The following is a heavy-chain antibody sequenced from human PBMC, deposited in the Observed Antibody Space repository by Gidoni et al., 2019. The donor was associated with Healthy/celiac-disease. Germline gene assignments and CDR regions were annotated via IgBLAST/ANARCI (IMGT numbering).Heavy chain of an antibody. D-gene: IGHD6-19*01. Sequence: QVTLKESGPALVKPTQTLTLTCPFSGFSLSTSGMRVSWIRQPPGKALEWLARIDWDDDKFYSTSLKTRLTISKDTSKNQVVLTMTNMDPVDTATYYCARMPYSSGWEWFDPWGQGTLVTVSS. CDR1: GFSLSTSGMR. J-gene: IGHJ5*02. CDR3: ARMPYSSGWEWFDP. CDR2: IDWDDDK. V-gene: IGHV2-70*04.